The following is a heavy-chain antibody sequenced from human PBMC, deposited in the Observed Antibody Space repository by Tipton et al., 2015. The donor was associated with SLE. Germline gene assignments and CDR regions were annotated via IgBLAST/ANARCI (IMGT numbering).Heavy chain of an antibody. CDR1: GGSISSSNW. Sequence: TLSLTCAVSGGSISSSNWWSWVRQPPGKGLEWIGEIYHSGSTNYNPSLKSRVTISVDKSKNQFSLKLSSVTAADTAVYYCARVWRQLANYFDYWGPDTLVTFSS. V-gene: IGHV4-4*02. D-gene: IGHD6-6*01. CDR3: ARVWRQLANYFDY. J-gene: IGHJ4*01. CDR2: IYHSGST.